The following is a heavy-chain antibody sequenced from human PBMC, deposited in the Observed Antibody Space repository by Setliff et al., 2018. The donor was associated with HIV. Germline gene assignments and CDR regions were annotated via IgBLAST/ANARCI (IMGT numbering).Heavy chain of an antibody. D-gene: IGHD2-2*01. Sequence: VASVKVSCKASGYTFTSYDINWVRQATGQGLEWMGWMNPNSGNTGYAQKFQGRVTMTRNTSISTAYMELSSLRSEDTAVYYCARGIVVVNYYGMDVWGQGTTVTVSS. J-gene: IGHJ6*02. CDR3: ARGIVVVNYYGMDV. V-gene: IGHV1-8*02. CDR2: MNPNSGNT. CDR1: GYTFTSYD.